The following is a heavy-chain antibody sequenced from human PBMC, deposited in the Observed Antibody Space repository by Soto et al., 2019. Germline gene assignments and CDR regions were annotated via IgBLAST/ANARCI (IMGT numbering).Heavy chain of an antibody. D-gene: IGHD1-7*01. CDR1: RDSVSSNSAA. CDR3: ARVNWNLGYYDMDV. Sequence: SQTLSLTCATSRDSVSSNSAAWNWIRQSPSRGLEWLGRTYYRSKWYNDYAVSVKSRITINPDTSKNQFSLQLNSVTPEDTAVYYCARVNWNLGYYDMDVWGQGTTVTVSS. V-gene: IGHV6-1*01. CDR2: TYYRSKWYN. J-gene: IGHJ6*02.